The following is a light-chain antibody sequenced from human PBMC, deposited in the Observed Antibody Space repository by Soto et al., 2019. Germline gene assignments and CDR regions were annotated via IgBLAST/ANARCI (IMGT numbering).Light chain of an antibody. CDR3: SSYTSRSSPWV. CDR2: DVS. Sequence: QSVLTQPASVSGSPGQSITISCTGTHIDVGGYDYVSWYQQHPGKAPQVIIFDVSNRPSGVSNRFSGSKSGNTASLTISGLQAEDEAEYYCSSYTSRSSPWVFGGGTKLTVL. J-gene: IGLJ3*02. V-gene: IGLV2-14*03. CDR1: HIDVGGYDY.